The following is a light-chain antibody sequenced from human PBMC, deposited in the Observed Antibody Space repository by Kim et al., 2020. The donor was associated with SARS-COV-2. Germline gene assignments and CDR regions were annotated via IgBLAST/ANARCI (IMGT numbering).Light chain of an antibody. V-gene: IGKV1-39*01. J-gene: IGKJ4*01. Sequence: DIQMTQSPSSLSASVGDRVTITCRASQSISQYLNWYQQKPGKAPKLLIYAASSFQSGVPSRFSGSGSGTDFTLTISSLQPQDFATYYCHQSYHTPPPFGGKTTVDIK. CDR3: HQSYHTPPP. CDR1: QSISQY. CDR2: AAS.